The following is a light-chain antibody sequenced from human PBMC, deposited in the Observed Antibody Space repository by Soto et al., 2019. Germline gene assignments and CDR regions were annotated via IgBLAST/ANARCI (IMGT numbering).Light chain of an antibody. Sequence: DIQMTQSPSSLSASVGDRVTITCRASQGLRNDLGWYQQKPGRAPKRLIYATSTLESGVPSRFSGSGSRVEFTLTTSSLQPEDFATYYCLQHSSYPLTFGGGTKVEIK. V-gene: IGKV1-17*01. CDR2: ATS. CDR1: QGLRND. CDR3: LQHSSYPLT. J-gene: IGKJ4*01.